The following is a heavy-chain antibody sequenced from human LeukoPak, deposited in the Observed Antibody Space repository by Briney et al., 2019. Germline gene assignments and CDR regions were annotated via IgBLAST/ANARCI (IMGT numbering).Heavy chain of an antibody. CDR3: AKVKAPPGIAVAYGMDV. CDR1: GFTFSNAW. J-gene: IGHJ6*02. V-gene: IGHV3-33*06. D-gene: IGHD6-19*01. CDR2: IWFDGSDK. Sequence: GGSLRLSCAASGFTFSNAWMSWVRQAPGKGLEWVSLIWFDGSDKYYADSVKGRFTISRDNSKNTLYLQMNSLRAEDTAVYYCAKVKAPPGIAVAYGMDVWGQGTTVTVSS.